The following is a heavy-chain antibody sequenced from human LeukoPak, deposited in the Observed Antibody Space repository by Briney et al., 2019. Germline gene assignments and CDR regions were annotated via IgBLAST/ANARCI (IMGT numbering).Heavy chain of an antibody. V-gene: IGHV4-4*09. D-gene: IGHD2-2*01. CDR1: GSISSYY. J-gene: IGHJ3*02. Sequence: SETLSLTCTVSGSISSYYWSWIRQPPGQGLEWIGYIYTSGSTNYNPSLKSRFTISVDTSKNQFSLDLSSVTAADTAVYYCARQKCTSTSCLTKNALDIGGEGTMVTVSS. CDR3: ARQKCTSTSCLTKNALDI. CDR2: IYTSGST.